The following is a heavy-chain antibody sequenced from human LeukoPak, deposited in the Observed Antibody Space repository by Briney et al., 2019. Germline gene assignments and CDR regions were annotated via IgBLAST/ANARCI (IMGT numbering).Heavy chain of an antibody. Sequence: PSETLSLTCTVSGGSISSYYWSWIRQPPGKGLEWIGYIYYSGSTNYNPSLKSRVTISVDTSKNQFSLKLSSVTAADTAVYYCARGTSSSWYDGEGNWFDPWGQGTLVTVSS. V-gene: IGHV4-59*01. D-gene: IGHD6-13*01. CDR3: ARGTSSSWYDGEGNWFDP. CDR1: GGSISSYY. J-gene: IGHJ5*02. CDR2: IYYSGST.